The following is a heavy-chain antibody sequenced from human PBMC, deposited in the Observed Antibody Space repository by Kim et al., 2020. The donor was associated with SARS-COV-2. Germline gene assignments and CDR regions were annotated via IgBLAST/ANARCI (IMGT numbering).Heavy chain of an antibody. CDR3: ARHPPWAADKGGFDP. D-gene: IGHD6-13*01. Sequence: SQTLSLTYTVSGGSVSSGSFFWAWIRQPPGTGLEWIASFSYSGSTYYNPSLKSRLATSLDTSKNQFSLKLSSVTAADTAVYYCARHPPWAADKGGFDPWGQGSLVTVSS. V-gene: IGHV4-39*01. CDR2: FSYSGST. CDR1: GGSVSSGSFF. J-gene: IGHJ5*02.